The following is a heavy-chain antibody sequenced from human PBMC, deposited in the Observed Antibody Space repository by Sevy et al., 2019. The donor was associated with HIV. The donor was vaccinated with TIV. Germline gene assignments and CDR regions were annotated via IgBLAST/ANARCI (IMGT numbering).Heavy chain of an antibody. J-gene: IGHJ4*02. CDR1: GFTFSNYG. D-gene: IGHD6-19*01. CDR3: AKDISGASSSWSFDY. V-gene: IGHV3-30*18. Sequence: GGSLRLSCEASGFTFSNYGMHWIRQAPGKGLEWVAIISHDGSNKYYADSGKGRFTISRDNSKHSLYLQMNSLRPEDKGVYYCAKDISGASSSWSFDYWGQGTLVTVSS. CDR2: ISHDGSNK.